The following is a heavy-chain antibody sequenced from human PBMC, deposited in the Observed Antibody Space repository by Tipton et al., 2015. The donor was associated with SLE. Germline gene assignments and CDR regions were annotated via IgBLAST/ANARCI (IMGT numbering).Heavy chain of an antibody. D-gene: IGHD3-22*01. J-gene: IGHJ4*02. V-gene: IGHV3-21*04. CDR2: ISGTSSYI. CDR3: AHRGTSSGYYYYFDY. CDR1: GFRFSAYT. Sequence: GSLKLSCVASGFRFSAYTIHWVRQAPGKGPEWVSAISGTSSYIYYAASVKGRFTVSRDNAKNTLYLQMNSLRAEDTAVYYCAHRGTSSGYYYYFDYWGQGTLVTVSS.